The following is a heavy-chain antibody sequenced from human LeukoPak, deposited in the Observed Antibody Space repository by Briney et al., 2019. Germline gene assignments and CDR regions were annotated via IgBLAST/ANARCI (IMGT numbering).Heavy chain of an antibody. V-gene: IGHV4-61*02. J-gene: IGHJ5*02. CDR2: IYTSGST. CDR3: ARAPLGAAHHFPRYNWFDP. CDR1: GGSISSGSYY. Sequence: SQTLSLTCTVSGGSISSGSYYWSWIRQPAGKGLEWIGRIYTSGSTNYHPSLKSRVTISVDTSKNQFSLKLSSVTAADTAVYYCARAPLGAAHHFPRYNWFDPWGQGTLVTVSS. D-gene: IGHD1-26*01.